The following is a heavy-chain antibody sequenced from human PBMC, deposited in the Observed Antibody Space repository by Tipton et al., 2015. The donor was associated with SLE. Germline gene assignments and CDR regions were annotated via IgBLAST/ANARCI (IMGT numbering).Heavy chain of an antibody. Sequence: TLSLTCTVSGGSIRSHYWSWIRQSPGKGLEWIGYSYDSVNTNYNPSLKSRVTISVETSKNQFSLKLSFVTAADTAVYYCATLTRAVRWYFDYWGPGALVTVSS. D-gene: IGHD4-11*01. J-gene: IGHJ4*02. CDR3: ATLTRAVRWYFDY. V-gene: IGHV4-59*11. CDR2: SYDSVNT. CDR1: GGSIRSHY.